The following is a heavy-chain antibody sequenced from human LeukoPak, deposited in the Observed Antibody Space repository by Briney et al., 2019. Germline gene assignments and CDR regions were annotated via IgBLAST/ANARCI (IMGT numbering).Heavy chain of an antibody. V-gene: IGHV4-4*02. CDR3: ARSRSENYYYGMDV. D-gene: IGHD5-24*01. J-gene: IGHJ6*04. CDR2: IYHSGST. CDR1: SGSVSSSNW. Sequence: SETLSLTCAVSSGSVSSSNWWSWVRQPPGKGLEWIGEIYHSGSTNYNPSLKSRVTISVDKSKNQFSLKLSSVTAADTAVYYCARSRSENYYYGMDVWGKGTTVTVSS.